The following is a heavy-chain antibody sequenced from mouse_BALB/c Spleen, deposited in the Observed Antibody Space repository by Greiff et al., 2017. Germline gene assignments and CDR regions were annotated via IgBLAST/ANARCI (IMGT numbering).Heavy chain of an antibody. J-gene: IGHJ3*01. CDR2: ISNLAYSI. V-gene: IGHV5-15*02. CDR1: GFTFSDYG. D-gene: IGHD3-2*01. CDR3: ARAKTARATWFAY. Sequence: EVQLVESGGGLVQPGGSRKLSCAASGFTFSDYGMAWVRQAPGKGPEWVAFISNLAYSIYYADTVTGRFTISRENAKNTLYLEMSSLRSEDTAMYYCARAKTARATWFAYWGQGTLVTVSA.